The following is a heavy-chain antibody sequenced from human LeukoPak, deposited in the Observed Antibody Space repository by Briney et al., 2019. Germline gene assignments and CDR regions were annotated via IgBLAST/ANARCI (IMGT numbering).Heavy chain of an antibody. J-gene: IGHJ4*02. Sequence: GGSLRLSCAASGFTFRTYNMNWVRQAPGKGLEWVSYITSGGTTIYYADSVKGRFTISRDNAKNSLYLQMNSLRAEDTAVYYCARDYYTVPTFFDYWGQGTLVTVSS. V-gene: IGHV3-48*01. D-gene: IGHD4-17*01. CDR1: GFTFRTYN. CDR3: ARDYYTVPTFFDY. CDR2: ITSGGTTI.